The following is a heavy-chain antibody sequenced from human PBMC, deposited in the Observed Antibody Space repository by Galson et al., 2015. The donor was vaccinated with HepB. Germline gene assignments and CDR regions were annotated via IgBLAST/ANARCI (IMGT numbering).Heavy chain of an antibody. CDR3: ARDLGQWELLFDY. Sequence: SLRLSCAASGFTFSSYAMHWVRQAPGKGLEWVAVISYDGSNKYYADSVKGRFTISRDNSKNTLYLQMNSLRAEDTAVYYCARDLGQWELLFDYWGQGTLVTVSS. V-gene: IGHV3-30-3*01. D-gene: IGHD1-26*01. J-gene: IGHJ4*02. CDR1: GFTFSSYA. CDR2: ISYDGSNK.